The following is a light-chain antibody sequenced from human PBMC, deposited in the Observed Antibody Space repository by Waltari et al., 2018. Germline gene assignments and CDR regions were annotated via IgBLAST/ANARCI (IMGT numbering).Light chain of an antibody. J-gene: IGKJ1*01. CDR1: QSVGRF. Sequence: EIALTQSPSTLSLSPGERATLSCRASQSVGRFLAWYQQKPGQAPRLLIYHASIRATGIPDRFSGSWSGTDFSLTISGLEPEDFAVYYCQKYVNLPATFGQGTKVEIK. CDR3: QKYVNLPAT. CDR2: HAS. V-gene: IGKV3-20*01.